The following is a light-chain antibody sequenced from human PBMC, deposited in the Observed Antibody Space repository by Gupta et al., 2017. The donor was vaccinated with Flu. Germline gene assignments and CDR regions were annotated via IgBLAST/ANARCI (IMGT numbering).Light chain of an antibody. Sequence: PATLSLSPGERATLSCRASQSVSSYLAWYQQKPGQAPRLLIYHASNRATGISARFSGSGSGTDFTLTISSLEPEDFAVYYCQQRSNWPKTFGQGTKVEIK. CDR1: QSVSSY. J-gene: IGKJ1*01. V-gene: IGKV3-11*01. CDR3: QQRSNWPKT. CDR2: HAS.